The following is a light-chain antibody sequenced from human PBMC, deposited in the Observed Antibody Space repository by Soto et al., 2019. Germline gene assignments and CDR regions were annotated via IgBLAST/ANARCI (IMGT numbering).Light chain of an antibody. CDR1: QGISSH. V-gene: IGKV1-9*01. CDR3: QQYYSYPPVT. Sequence: IQLTQSPSSLSASVGDRVTITCRASQGISSHLAWYQQKPGKAPKLLIYAASTLQSGVPSRFSGSGSGTDFTLTIGCLQSEDFATYYCQQYYSYPPVTFGGGTKVDIK. CDR2: AAS. J-gene: IGKJ4*01.